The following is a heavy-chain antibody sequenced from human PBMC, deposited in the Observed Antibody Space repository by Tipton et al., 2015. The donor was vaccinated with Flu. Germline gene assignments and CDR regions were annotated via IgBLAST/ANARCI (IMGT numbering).Heavy chain of an antibody. Sequence: TLSLTCAVYGGSFSEYNWSWMRQFPGTGLEWIGEIRPSGSTNYSPSLKSRVTMSEDTSKNQFSLRLNSVTAADTAVYYCARLPRYSSGWGRYFDLWGRGTLVTVSS. D-gene: IGHD6-19*01. CDR2: IRPSGST. CDR1: GGSFSEYN. V-gene: IGHV4-34*01. J-gene: IGHJ2*01. CDR3: ARLPRYSSGWGRYFDL.